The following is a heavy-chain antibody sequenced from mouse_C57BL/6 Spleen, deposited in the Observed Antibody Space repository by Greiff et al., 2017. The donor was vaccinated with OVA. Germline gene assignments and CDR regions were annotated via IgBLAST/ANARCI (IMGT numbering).Heavy chain of an antibody. CDR3: ARGITTVVEGSFGV. Sequence: EVKLQESGGGLVKPGGSLKLSCAASGFTFSDYGMHWVRQAPEKGLEWVAYISSGSSTIYYADTVKGRFTISTDNAKNTLFLHMTSLRSEDTAMYYCARGITTVVEGSFGVWGTGTTVTVSS. CDR2: ISSGSSTI. V-gene: IGHV5-17*01. CDR1: GFTFSDYG. D-gene: IGHD1-1*01. J-gene: IGHJ1*03.